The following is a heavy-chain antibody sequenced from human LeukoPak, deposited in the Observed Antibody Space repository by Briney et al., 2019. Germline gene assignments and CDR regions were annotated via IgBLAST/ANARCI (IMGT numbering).Heavy chain of an antibody. Sequence: SETLSLTCTVSGGSISSSSYYWGWIRQPPGKGLESFVYIYYRGSTYYNPSLKSRVTISVDTSKNQFSLKLSSVTAADTAVYYCARLVGSSWYHEVLLGRDYWGQGTLVTVSS. V-gene: IGHV4-39*01. CDR3: ARLVGSSWYHEVLLGRDY. J-gene: IGHJ4*02. CDR1: GGSISSSSYY. CDR2: IYYRGST. D-gene: IGHD6-13*01.